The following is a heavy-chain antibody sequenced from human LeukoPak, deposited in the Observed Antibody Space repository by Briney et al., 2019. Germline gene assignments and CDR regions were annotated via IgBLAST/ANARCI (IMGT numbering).Heavy chain of an antibody. Sequence: GGSLRLSCVASGFTFSSHWMSWVRQAPGKGLEWVANIKQDGREKNYADSAKGRFTISRGNDKSSLYLQMNSLRDEDTVVYYCARASFQRWLQLGGDWGQGTLVTVSS. CDR3: ARASFQRWLQLGGD. CDR1: GFTFSSHW. J-gene: IGHJ4*02. D-gene: IGHD5-24*01. CDR2: IKQDGREK. V-gene: IGHV3-7*01.